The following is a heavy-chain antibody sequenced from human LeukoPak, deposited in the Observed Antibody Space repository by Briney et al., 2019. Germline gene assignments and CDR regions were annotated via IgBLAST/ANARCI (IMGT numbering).Heavy chain of an antibody. D-gene: IGHD3-22*01. CDR1: GLTFSSYW. CDR3: ARDDSSGYYTASDY. Sequence: GGSLRLSCAASGLTFSSYWMHWVRQAPGKGLVWVSRINSDGSSTSYADSVKGRFTISRDNAKNTLYLQMNSLRAEDTAVYYCARDDSSGYYTASDYWGQGTLVTVSS. V-gene: IGHV3-74*01. CDR2: INSDGSST. J-gene: IGHJ4*02.